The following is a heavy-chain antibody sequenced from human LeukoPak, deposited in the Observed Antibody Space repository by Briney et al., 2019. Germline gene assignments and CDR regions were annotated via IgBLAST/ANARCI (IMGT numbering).Heavy chain of an antibody. Sequence: SETLSLTCTVSGGSISSYYWSWIRQPAGKGLEWIGRIYTSGSTNYNPSLKSRVTISVDKSKNQFSLKLSSVTAADTALYFCARDAVPRDYGDTVNAYDLWGQGTMVTVAP. CDR3: ARDAVPRDYGDTVNAYDL. CDR1: GGSISSYY. D-gene: IGHD4-17*01. CDR2: IYTSGST. V-gene: IGHV4-4*07. J-gene: IGHJ3*01.